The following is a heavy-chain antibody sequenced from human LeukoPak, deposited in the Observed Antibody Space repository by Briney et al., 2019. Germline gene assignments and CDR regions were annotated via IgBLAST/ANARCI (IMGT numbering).Heavy chain of an antibody. Sequence: GASVKVSCKASGYTFTGYYIDWVRQAPGHGLEWMGRINPKNGDTDIAQKFQGGVTMTRDTSINTAYMELSRLTSDDTATYYCARVPGENRAFDLWGQGTMVTVSS. V-gene: IGHV1-2*06. CDR3: ARVPGENRAFDL. D-gene: IGHD7-27*01. J-gene: IGHJ3*01. CDR1: GYTFTGYY. CDR2: INPKNGDT.